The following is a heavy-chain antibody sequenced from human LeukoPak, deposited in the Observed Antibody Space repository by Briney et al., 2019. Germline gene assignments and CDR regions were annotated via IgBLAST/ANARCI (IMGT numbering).Heavy chain of an antibody. CDR3: ARDNSIAAAGIDY. D-gene: IGHD6-13*01. CDR2: ISSSSSYI. V-gene: IGHV3-21*01. CDR1: GFTFSSYS. Sequence: PGGSLRLSCAASGFTFSSYSMNWVRQAPGKGLEWVSSISSSSSYIYYADSVKGRFTISRDNAKNSLYLQMNSLRAEDTAVYYCARDNSIAAAGIDYWGQGTLVTVSS. J-gene: IGHJ4*02.